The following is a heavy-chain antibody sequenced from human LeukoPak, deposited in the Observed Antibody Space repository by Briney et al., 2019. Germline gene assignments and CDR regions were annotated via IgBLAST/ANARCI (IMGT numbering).Heavy chain of an antibody. Sequence: GGSLRLSCAASGFTFSSYWMSWVRQAPGKGLEWVANIKQDGSEKYYVDSVKGRFTISRDNAKNSLYLQMNSLRAEDTAVYYCARAGGYSSSWYPNDYWGQGTLVTVSS. D-gene: IGHD6-13*01. V-gene: IGHV3-7*01. CDR3: ARAGGYSSSWYPNDY. CDR1: GFTFSSYW. CDR2: IKQDGSEK. J-gene: IGHJ4*02.